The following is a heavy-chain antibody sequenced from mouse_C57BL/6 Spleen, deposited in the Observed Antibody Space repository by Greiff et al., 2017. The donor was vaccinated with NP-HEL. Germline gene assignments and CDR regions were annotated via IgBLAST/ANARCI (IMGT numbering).Heavy chain of an antibody. Sequence: EVHLVESGGGLVKPGGSLKLSCAASGFTFSSYAMSWVRQTPEKRLEWVATISDGGSYTYYPDNVKGRFTISRDNAKNNLYLQMSHLKSEDTAMYYCARDRIYDGYSYAMDYWGQGTSVTVSS. V-gene: IGHV5-4*01. CDR1: GFTFSSYA. J-gene: IGHJ4*01. CDR2: ISDGGSYT. CDR3: ARDRIYDGYSYAMDY. D-gene: IGHD2-3*01.